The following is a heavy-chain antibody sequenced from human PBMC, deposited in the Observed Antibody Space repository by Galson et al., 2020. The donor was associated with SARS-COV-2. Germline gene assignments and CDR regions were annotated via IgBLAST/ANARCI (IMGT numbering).Heavy chain of an antibody. CDR1: GASIRSGRYH. J-gene: IGHJ6*02. CDR3: ARGEFLEFYYXXXDV. V-gene: IGHV4-61*02. D-gene: IGHD3-3*01. Sequence: SETLSLTCTVSGASIRSGRYHWSWIRQPAGKGLESIGRIYTSGNTNYNPSLKSRVTISLDTSKNQFSLRLRSVTAADTAVYYCARGEFLEFYYXXXDVWGQGTTVTVSS. CDR2: IYTSGNT.